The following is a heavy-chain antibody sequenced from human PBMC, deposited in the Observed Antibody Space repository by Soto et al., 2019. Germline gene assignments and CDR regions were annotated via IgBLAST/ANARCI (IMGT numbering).Heavy chain of an antibody. CDR3: SKAYYDFWSGYLAFDY. D-gene: IGHD3-3*01. CDR1: GFTFSSYS. Sequence: GGSLRLSCAASGFTFSSYSMNGVRQAPGKGLEWVSSISSSSSYIYYADSVKGRFTISRDNAKNSLYLQMNSLRAEDTAVYYRSKAYYDFWSGYLAFDYWGQGTLVTVSS. CDR2: ISSSSSYI. J-gene: IGHJ4*02. V-gene: IGHV3-21*01.